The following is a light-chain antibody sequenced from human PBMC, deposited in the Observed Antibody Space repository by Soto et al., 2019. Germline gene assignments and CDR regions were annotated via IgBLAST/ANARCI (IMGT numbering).Light chain of an antibody. CDR3: AAWDDSLNGLV. CDR1: SSNIGSNT. CDR2: NNN. V-gene: IGLV1-44*01. Sequence: QPVLTQPPSASGTPGQRVTISCSGSSSNIGSNTVNWYQQLPGTAPKLLIYNNNQRPLGVPDRFSGSKSGTSASLAISGLQSEDEADYYCAAWDDSLNGLVFGTGTKVTVL. J-gene: IGLJ1*01.